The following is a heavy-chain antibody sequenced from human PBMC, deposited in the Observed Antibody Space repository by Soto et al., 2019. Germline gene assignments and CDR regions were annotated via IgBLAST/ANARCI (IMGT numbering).Heavy chain of an antibody. V-gene: IGHV4-34*01. CDR3: ARGLFPIVVVPAAKNGMDV. CDR1: GGSFSGYY. J-gene: IGHJ6*02. D-gene: IGHD2-2*01. Sequence: SETLSLTCAVYGGSFSGYYWSRIRQPPGKGLEWIGEINHSGSTNYNPSLKSRVTISVDTSKNQFSLKLSSVTAADTVVYYCARGLFPIVVVPAAKNGMDVWGQGTTVTVS. CDR2: INHSGST.